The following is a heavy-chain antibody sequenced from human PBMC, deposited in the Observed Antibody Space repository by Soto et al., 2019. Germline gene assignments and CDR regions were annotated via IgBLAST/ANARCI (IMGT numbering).Heavy chain of an antibody. V-gene: IGHV1-3*01. D-gene: IGHD3-10*01. CDR3: ARGGGGESYYIPVSWFDP. J-gene: IGHJ5*02. CDR1: GYTFTSYA. CDR2: INAGNGNT. Sequence: ASVKVSCKASGYTFTSYAMHWVRQAPGQRLEWMGWINAGNGNTNYSQKFQGRVTITRDTSTSTAYMELSSLRSEDPAVYYCARGGGGESYYIPVSWFDPWGQGTLVTVSS.